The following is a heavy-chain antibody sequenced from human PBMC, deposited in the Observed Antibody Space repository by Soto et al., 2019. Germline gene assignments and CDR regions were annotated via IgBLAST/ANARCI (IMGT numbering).Heavy chain of an antibody. V-gene: IGHV1-46*01. CDR2: INPSGGNT. Sequence: ASVKVSCKASGYTFTSYYMHWVRQAPGQGLEWMGIINPSGGNTGHAQKFQGRVTMTRNTSISTAYMELSSLRSDDTAVYYCARGRSSYGDYVNWYFDLWGRGTLVTVSS. CDR1: GYTFTSYY. CDR3: ARGRSSYGDYVNWYFDL. J-gene: IGHJ2*01. D-gene: IGHD4-17*01.